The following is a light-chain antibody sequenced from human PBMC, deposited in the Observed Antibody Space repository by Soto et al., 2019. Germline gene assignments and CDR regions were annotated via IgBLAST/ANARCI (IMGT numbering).Light chain of an antibody. Sequence: QSALTQPPSVSGSPGQSVTISCTGTTSDIGGYKYVSWYQQLPGKAPKLMIFDVTKRPSGVPDRFSGSNSGNTASLTISGLQAEDAAIYYCCSYASTTHVFGTGTKLTVL. J-gene: IGLJ1*01. CDR2: DVT. V-gene: IGLV2-11*01. CDR3: CSYASTTHV. CDR1: TSDIGGYKY.